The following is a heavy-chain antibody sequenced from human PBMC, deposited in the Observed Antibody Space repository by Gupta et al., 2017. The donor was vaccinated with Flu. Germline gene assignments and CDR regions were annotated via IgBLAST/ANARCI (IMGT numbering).Heavy chain of an antibody. CDR2: ISPGGSSI. CDR3: TTNPRYSSADY. J-gene: IGHJ4*02. V-gene: IGHV3-48*03. D-gene: IGHD5-18*01. Sequence: NLVRQAPGKGLGWVSYISPGGSSIFYADSVKGRITDSRNDDMNKLYLQVNSLRVEDTATYYCTTNPRYSSADYWGQGTQVTVSS.